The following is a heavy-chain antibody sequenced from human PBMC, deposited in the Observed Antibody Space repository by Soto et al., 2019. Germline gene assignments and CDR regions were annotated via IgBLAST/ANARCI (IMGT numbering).Heavy chain of an antibody. CDR3: ARSWSDFYNWFDP. CDR2: IIPIFGTA. J-gene: IGHJ5*02. Sequence: ASVKVSCKASGGTFSSYAISWARQAPGQGLEWMGGIIPIFGTANYAQKFQGRVTITADESTSTAYMELSSLRSEDTAVYYCARSWSDFYNWFDPWGQGTLVTVS. CDR1: GGTFSSYA. D-gene: IGHD6-13*01. V-gene: IGHV1-69*13.